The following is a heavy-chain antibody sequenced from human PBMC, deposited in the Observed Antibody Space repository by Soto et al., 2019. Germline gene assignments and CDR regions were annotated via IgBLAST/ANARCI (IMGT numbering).Heavy chain of an antibody. V-gene: IGHV4-39*01. J-gene: IGHJ4*02. D-gene: IGHD6-19*01. Sequence: QLQLQESGPGLVKTSETLSLTCTVSGGSISSSSYYWGWIRQPPGKGLEWIGSIYYSGSTYYNPPLQSRVTISGETSKNQFSLKLSSVTAADTAVYYCARHEAPSGWYFDYWGQGTLVTVSS. CDR3: ARHEAPSGWYFDY. CDR2: IYYSGST. CDR1: GGSISSSSYY.